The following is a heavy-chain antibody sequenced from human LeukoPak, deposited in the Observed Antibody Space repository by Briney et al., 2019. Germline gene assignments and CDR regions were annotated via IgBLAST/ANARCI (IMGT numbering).Heavy chain of an antibody. CDR3: ASAYYDSSGYYRPFDY. J-gene: IGHJ4*02. V-gene: IGHV1-46*01. Sequence: ASVKVSCKASGYTFTSYYMHWVRQAPGQGLEWMGITNPSGGSTSYAQKFQGRVTMTRDTSTSTVYMELSSLRSEDTAVYYCASAYYDSSGYYRPFDYWGQGTLVTVSS. CDR1: GYTFTSYY. D-gene: IGHD3-22*01. CDR2: TNPSGGST.